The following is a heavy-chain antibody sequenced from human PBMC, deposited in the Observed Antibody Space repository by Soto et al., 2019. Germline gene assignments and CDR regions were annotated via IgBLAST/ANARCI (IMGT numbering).Heavy chain of an antibody. Sequence: GGSLRLSCAASGFTFSSHWMSWVRQAPGKGLEWVATIKLDGSEKYYVDFVKGRFTISRDDSKSSLYLQMSSLRAEDTAVYYCARDSRYSLYWGQGTLVTAPQ. J-gene: IGHJ4*02. CDR2: IKLDGSEK. CDR1: GFTFSSHW. CDR3: ARDSRYSLY. V-gene: IGHV3-7*05. D-gene: IGHD2-15*01.